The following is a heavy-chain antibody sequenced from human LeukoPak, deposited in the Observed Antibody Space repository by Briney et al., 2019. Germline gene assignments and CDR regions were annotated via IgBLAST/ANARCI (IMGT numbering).Heavy chain of an antibody. Sequence: PGGSLRLSCAASGFTFSSYSMNWVRQAPGKGLEWVSSISSSSSYIYYADSVKGRFTISRDNAKNSLYQQMNSLRAEDTAVYYCASLGRNGVELSSGYWGQGTLVTVSS. CDR1: GFTFSSYS. CDR2: ISSSSSYI. V-gene: IGHV3-21*01. D-gene: IGHD1-7*01. J-gene: IGHJ4*02. CDR3: ASLGRNGVELSSGY.